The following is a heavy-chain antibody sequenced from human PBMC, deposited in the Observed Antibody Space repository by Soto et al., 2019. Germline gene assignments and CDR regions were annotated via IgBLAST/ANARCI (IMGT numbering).Heavy chain of an antibody. CDR1: GGSISSGGYS. CDR2: IYHSGST. D-gene: IGHD6-13*01. CDR3: ARKGAAASYAHYFLDV. V-gene: IGHV4-30-2*02. Sequence: PSETLSLTCAVSGGSISSGGYSWSWIRQPPGKGLEWIGYIYHSGSTYYNPSLESRVTISVDTSKNRFSLNLTSATAADTAVYYCARKGAAASYAHYFLDVWGRGTAVTVSS. J-gene: IGHJ6*03.